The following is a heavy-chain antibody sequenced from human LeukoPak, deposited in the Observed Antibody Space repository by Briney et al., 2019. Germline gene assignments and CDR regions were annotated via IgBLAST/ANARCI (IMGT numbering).Heavy chain of an antibody. D-gene: IGHD3-10*01. CDR3: ARQYASGRYNTPHNWIDS. J-gene: IGHJ5*01. V-gene: IGHV4-39*01. CDR2: MYYSGNT. CDR1: GDSISSSSYY. Sequence: SETLSLTCTVSGDSISSSSYYWGWIRQSPGKGLEWIGSMYYSGNTYYNLSLKSRVTISVDTSKNQFFLNLSFVTAADTAVYYCARQYASGRYNTPHNWIDSWGQGALVTVSS.